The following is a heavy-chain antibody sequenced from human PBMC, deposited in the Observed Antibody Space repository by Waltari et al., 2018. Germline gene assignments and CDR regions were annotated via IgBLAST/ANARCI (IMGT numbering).Heavy chain of an antibody. CDR1: GFTFNHYA. CDR3: AKDSCEGRGGGSCYNP. V-gene: IGHV3-23*01. Sequence: EVQLLESGGGLVQPGGSLRLSCAASGFTFNHYAMTWVRKAPGKGPEWVSSITHSASYTYYRDSVKGRFTISRDNSESTLYLQMNNLRAEDTAIYYCAKDSCEGRGGGSCYNPWGQGTLVTVSS. CDR2: ITHSASYT. J-gene: IGHJ5*02. D-gene: IGHD2-15*01.